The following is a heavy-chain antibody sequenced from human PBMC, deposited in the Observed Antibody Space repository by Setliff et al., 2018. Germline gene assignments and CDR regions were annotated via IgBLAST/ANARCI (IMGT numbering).Heavy chain of an antibody. CDR3: ARNRVALYDAFDI. CDR1: GYSFTDYW. V-gene: IGHV5-51*01. D-gene: IGHD5-12*01. J-gene: IGHJ3*02. Sequence: GESLKISCKGSGYSFTDYWIGWVRQMPGEGLEWMGIIHPSNSDTVFSPSFQGQVTISADRSITTAYLQWSSLKASDTAIYYCARNRVALYDAFDIWGQGTMVTVSS. CDR2: IHPSNSDT.